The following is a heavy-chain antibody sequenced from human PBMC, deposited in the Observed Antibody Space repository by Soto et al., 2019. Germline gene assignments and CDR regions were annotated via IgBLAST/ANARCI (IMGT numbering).Heavy chain of an antibody. D-gene: IGHD1-26*01. CDR3: AREHSGSYHYYYGMDV. Sequence: GASVKVSCKASGYTFTSYGISWVRQAPGQGLEWMGWISAYNGNTNYAQKLQGRVTMTTDTSTSTAYMELRSLRSDDTAVYYCAREHSGSYHYYYGMDVWGQGTTVTVSS. J-gene: IGHJ6*02. CDR1: GYTFTSYG. V-gene: IGHV1-18*01. CDR2: ISAYNGNT.